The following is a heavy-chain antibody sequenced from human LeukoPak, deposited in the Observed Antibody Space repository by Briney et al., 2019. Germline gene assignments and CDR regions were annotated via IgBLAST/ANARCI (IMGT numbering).Heavy chain of an antibody. V-gene: IGHV7-4-1*02. J-gene: IGHJ6*02. Sequence: ASVKVSCKASGYTFTSYAMNWVRQAPGQGLEWMGWINTNTGNPTYAQGFTGRFVFSLDTSVSTAYLQISSLKAEDTAVYYCARDGPPVDIVATRYYYYYCGMDVWGQGTTVTVSS. CDR1: GYTFTSYA. CDR3: ARDGPPVDIVATRYYYYYCGMDV. CDR2: INTNTGNP. D-gene: IGHD5-12*01.